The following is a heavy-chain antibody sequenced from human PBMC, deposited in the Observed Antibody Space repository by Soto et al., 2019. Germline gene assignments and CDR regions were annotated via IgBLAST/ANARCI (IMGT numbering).Heavy chain of an antibody. CDR2: ISYRGTT. J-gene: IGHJ5*02. Sequence: QVQLQESGPRLVKPSQDLSLTCTVSGGSINSGAYHWCWVRQHPGKVLEWIGAISYRGTTYSNQSRQSRMTMSVDPSKTQLSLKLSSVTAADTAVYYCARMSATGTRWFDPWGPGTLVTVSS. CDR1: GGSINSGAYH. V-gene: IGHV4-31*03. CDR3: ARMSATGTRWFDP. D-gene: IGHD1-1*01.